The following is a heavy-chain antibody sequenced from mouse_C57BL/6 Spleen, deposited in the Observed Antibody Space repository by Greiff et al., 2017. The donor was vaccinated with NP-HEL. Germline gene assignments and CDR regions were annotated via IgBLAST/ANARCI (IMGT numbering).Heavy chain of an antibody. Sequence: VKLMESGPGLVQPSQSLSITCTVSGFSLTSYGVHWVRQSPGKGLEWLGVIWSGGSTDYNAAFISRLSISKDNSKIQVFVKMNSLQADDTSIYYCARNGGPHAMDYWGQGTSVTVSS. CDR2: IWSGGST. V-gene: IGHV2-2*01. CDR3: ARNGGPHAMDY. J-gene: IGHJ4*01. CDR1: GFSLTSYG.